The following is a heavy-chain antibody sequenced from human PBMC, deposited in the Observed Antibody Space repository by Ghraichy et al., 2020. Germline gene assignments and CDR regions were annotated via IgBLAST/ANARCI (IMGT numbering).Heavy chain of an antibody. J-gene: IGHJ4*02. V-gene: IGHV3-33*01. Sequence: GESLNISCAASGFTFRSYGMHWVRQAPGEGLDWVAVIWYDGSKRYYADSVKGRFTISRDDSKNTLYLQMNSLRAEDTAVYYCMRDGGIGSDYWGQGTLVTVSS. D-gene: IGHD6-19*01. CDR3: MRDGGIGSDY. CDR1: GFTFRSYG. CDR2: IWYDGSKR.